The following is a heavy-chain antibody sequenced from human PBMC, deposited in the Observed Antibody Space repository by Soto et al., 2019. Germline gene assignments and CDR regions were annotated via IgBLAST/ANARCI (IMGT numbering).Heavy chain of an antibody. CDR3: ARDVQWLNWYFDL. Sequence: GGSLRLSCAASGFTFSSYSMNGARQAPRKGLEWGSYISSSSTIYYADSVKGRFTISRDNAKNSLYLQMNSLRDEDTAVYYCARDVQWLNWYFDLWGRGTLVTVSS. J-gene: IGHJ2*01. D-gene: IGHD6-19*01. CDR1: GFTFSSYS. V-gene: IGHV3-48*02. CDR2: ISSSSTI.